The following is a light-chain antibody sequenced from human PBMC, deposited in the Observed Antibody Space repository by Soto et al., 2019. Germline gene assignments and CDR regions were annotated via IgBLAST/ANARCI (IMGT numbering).Light chain of an antibody. V-gene: IGKV1-6*01. CDR3: LPDYNNPLT. CDR1: QGIRND. Sequence: AIQMTQSPSSLSSSVGDRVTITCRARQGIRNDLGWHQQKPGKAPKLLIYAASSLQSGVPSRFSGSGPSTDFTLPIRSLQPPDFAPSHRLPDYNNPLTYGGRKKVDI. CDR2: AAS. J-gene: IGKJ4*01.